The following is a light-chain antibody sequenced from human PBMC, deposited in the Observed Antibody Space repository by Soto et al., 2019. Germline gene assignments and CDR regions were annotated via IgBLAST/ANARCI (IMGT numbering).Light chain of an antibody. V-gene: IGKV1-39*01. J-gene: IGKJ1*01. CDR2: AAS. CDR3: QHSYTTPWT. Sequence: DIRMTQSPSSLSVSVGDGVTITCRASETINNYLNWYQQKPGRAPKLLIHAASTLQSGVPSRFSGSGSGTDFTLTISSLQPEDFATYSCQHSYTTPWTFGRGTRVEI. CDR1: ETINNY.